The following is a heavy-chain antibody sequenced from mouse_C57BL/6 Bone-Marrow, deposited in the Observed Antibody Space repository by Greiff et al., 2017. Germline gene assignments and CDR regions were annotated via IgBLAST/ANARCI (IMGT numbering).Heavy chain of an antibody. V-gene: IGHV1-18*01. J-gene: IGHJ1*03. Sequence: EVKLMESGPELVKPGASVKIPCKASGYTFTDYNMDWVKQSHGKSLEWIGDINPNNGGTIYNQKFKGKATLTVDKSSSTAYMELRSLTSEDTAVYYCARRPHYYGSSNWYFDVWGTGTTVTVSS. D-gene: IGHD1-1*01. CDR2: INPNNGGT. CDR1: GYTFTDYN. CDR3: ARRPHYYGSSNWYFDV.